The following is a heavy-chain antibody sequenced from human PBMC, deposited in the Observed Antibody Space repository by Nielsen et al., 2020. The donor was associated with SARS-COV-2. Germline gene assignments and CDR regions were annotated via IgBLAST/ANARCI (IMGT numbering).Heavy chain of an antibody. CDR3: ARDGFYSHFPTYGFDI. V-gene: IGHV3-30-3*01. Sequence: GGSLRLSCAASGFTFSNYAMDWVRQAPGKGLEWVAIISYDGANEYYAGSVKGRFTISRDNSKDTLYLQMNSLRTEDTAVYYCARDGFYSHFPTYGFDIWGQGTMVTVSA. D-gene: IGHD4-11*01. CDR1: GFTFSNYA. J-gene: IGHJ3*02. CDR2: ISYDGANE.